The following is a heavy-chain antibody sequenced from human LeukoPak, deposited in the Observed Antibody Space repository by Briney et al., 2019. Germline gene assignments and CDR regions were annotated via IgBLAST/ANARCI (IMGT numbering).Heavy chain of an antibody. J-gene: IGHJ6*03. CDR1: GFTFDDYA. D-gene: IGHD2-2*01. CDR2: INSDGSST. V-gene: IGHV3-74*01. CDR3: ARDSVVVVPAAIYYYYYMDV. Sequence: GGSLRLSYAASGFTFDDYAMHWVRQAPGKGLVWVSRINSDGSSTSYADSVKGRFTISRDNAKNTLYLQMNSLRAEDTAVYYCARDSVVVVPAAIYYYYYMDVWGKGTTVTISS.